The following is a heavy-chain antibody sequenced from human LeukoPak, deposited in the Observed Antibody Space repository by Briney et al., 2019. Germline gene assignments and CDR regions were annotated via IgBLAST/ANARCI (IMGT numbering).Heavy chain of an antibody. CDR2: VYYTGTT. D-gene: IGHD6-25*01. CDR3: ARQGGGFWYFDL. CDR1: GGSISRSTHY. V-gene: IGHV4-39*01. J-gene: IGHJ2*01. Sequence: SETLSLTCTVSGGSISRSTHYWGWIRQPPAKGLELIGGVYYTGTTYYNPSLKSRVSISVDTSKNQFSLKLNSVTAADTAVYYCARQGGGFWYFDLWGRGTLVTVSS.